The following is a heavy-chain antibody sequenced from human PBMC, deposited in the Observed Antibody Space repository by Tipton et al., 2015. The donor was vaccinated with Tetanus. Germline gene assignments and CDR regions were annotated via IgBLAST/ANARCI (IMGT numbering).Heavy chain of an antibody. V-gene: IGHV1-69*01. Sequence: QSGPEVKRPGSSVKVSCKASGGTYTTHGVTWVRQAPGQGLEWMGGIIPSLGSTTYAPKFQGRITITADEVTTTAYMEVSSLTSEDTAVFYCARGGSYLGIYYYYAMDVWGQGTTVTVSS. CDR1: GGTYTTHG. D-gene: IGHD1-26*01. CDR3: ARGGSYLGIYYYYAMDV. J-gene: IGHJ6*01. CDR2: IIPSLGST.